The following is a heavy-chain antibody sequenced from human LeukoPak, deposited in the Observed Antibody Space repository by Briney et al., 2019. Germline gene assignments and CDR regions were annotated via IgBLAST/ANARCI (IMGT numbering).Heavy chain of an antibody. V-gene: IGHV3-23*01. CDR1: GFTFSIYA. D-gene: IGHD3-3*01. CDR3: AKRYYDFPLDY. J-gene: IGHJ4*02. CDR2: ISANGGET. Sequence: GGSLRLSCAASGFTFSIYAMNWVRQAPGKGLEWVSSISANGGETHYADSVKGRFTISRDNSKNTLYLQINNPRVEDTAVYYCAKRYYDFPLDYWGQGTQVSVSS.